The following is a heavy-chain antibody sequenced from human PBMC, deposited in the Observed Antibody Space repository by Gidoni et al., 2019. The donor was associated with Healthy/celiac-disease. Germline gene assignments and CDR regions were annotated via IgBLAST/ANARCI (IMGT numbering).Heavy chain of an antibody. V-gene: IGHV1-58*01. J-gene: IGHJ4*02. D-gene: IGHD1-1*01. CDR3: AAKGPGTTLGENFDY. CDR2: IVVGSGNT. Sequence: QMQLVQSGPEVKKPGTSVKVSCKASGFTFTSSAVQWVRQARGQRLEWIGWIVVGSGNTNYAQKFQERVTITRDMSTSTAYMELSSLRSEDTAVYYCAAKGPGTTLGENFDYWGQGTLVTVSS. CDR1: GFTFTSSA.